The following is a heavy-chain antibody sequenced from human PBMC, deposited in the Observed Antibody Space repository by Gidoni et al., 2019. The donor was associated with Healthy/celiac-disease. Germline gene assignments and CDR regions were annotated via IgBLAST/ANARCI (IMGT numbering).Heavy chain of an antibody. V-gene: IGHV4-38-2*02. Sequence: QVQLQESGPGLVKPSETLSLTCAVSGYSIRTGYPWGWIRQPPGKGLEWIGSIYHSGSTYYNPSLKSRVTISVDTSKNQFSLKLGSVTAADTAVYYCARDRWTLSYYYDSSGYYYLHAGFDPWGQGTLVTVSS. J-gene: IGHJ5*02. CDR1: GYSIRTGYP. CDR2: IYHSGST. CDR3: ARDRWTLSYYYDSSGYYYLHAGFDP. D-gene: IGHD3-22*01.